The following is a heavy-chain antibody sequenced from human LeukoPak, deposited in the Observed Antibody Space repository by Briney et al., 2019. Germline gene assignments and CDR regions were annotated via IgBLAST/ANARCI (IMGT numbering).Heavy chain of an antibody. Sequence: GGSLRLSCVASGFTSSNYDMHWVRQATGEGLEWVASFGTAGETYYPGSVKGRFTISRENAKNSLYLQINSLRAEDTAVYYCARGYYSGSPFDYWGQGILVTVSS. D-gene: IGHD1-26*01. CDR1: GFTSSNYD. J-gene: IGHJ4*02. CDR2: FGTAGET. V-gene: IGHV3-13*01. CDR3: ARGYYSGSPFDY.